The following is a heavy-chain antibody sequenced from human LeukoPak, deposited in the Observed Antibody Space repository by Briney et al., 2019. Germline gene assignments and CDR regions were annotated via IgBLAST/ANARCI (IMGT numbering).Heavy chain of an antibody. CDR1: GFTFSSYS. CDR2: ISSSSSYI. J-gene: IGHJ4*02. Sequence: GGSLRLSCAASGFTFSSYSMNWVRQAPGKGLEWVSSISSSSSYIYYADSVKGRFTISRDNAKNSLYLQMNSLRAEDTAVYYCARGIRIAAAGNYWGQGTLVTVSS. CDR3: ARGIRIAAAGNY. D-gene: IGHD6-13*01. V-gene: IGHV3-21*01.